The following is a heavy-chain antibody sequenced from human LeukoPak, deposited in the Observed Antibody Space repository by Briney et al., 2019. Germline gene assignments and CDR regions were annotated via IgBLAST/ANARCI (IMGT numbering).Heavy chain of an antibody. CDR1: GGTFSSYA. V-gene: IGHV1-69*04. J-gene: IGHJ4*02. Sequence: SVKVSCKASGGTFSSYAISWVRQAPGQGLEWMGRIIPILGIANYAQKFQGRVTITAHKSTSTAYMELSSLRSEDTAVYYCAREGYCSSTSCYDRLLGYWGQGTLVTVSS. CDR3: AREGYCSSTSCYDRLLGY. CDR2: IIPILGIA. D-gene: IGHD2-2*01.